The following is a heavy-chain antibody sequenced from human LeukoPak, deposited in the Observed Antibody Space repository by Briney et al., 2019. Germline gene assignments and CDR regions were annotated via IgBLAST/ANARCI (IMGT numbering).Heavy chain of an antibody. V-gene: IGHV1-46*01. J-gene: IGHJ4*02. D-gene: IGHD3-22*01. CDR3: ARVGSGDSSAYWVGSFDY. Sequence: ASVKVPCKASGYTFTSYYMHWVRQAPGQGLEWMGIINPSGGSTSYAQKFQGRVTMTRDTSASTVYMELSSLRSEDTAVYYCARVGSGDSSAYWVGSFDYWGQGTLVTVSS. CDR1: GYTFTSYY. CDR2: INPSGGST.